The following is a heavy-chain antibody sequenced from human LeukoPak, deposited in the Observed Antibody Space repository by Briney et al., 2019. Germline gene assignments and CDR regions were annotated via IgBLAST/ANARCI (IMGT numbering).Heavy chain of an antibody. CDR3: ATVGGGSYGY. D-gene: IGHD1-26*01. Sequence: ASVKVSCKVSGYTLTELSMHWVRQAPGKGLEWMGGFDPEDGETIYAQKFQGRVTMTGDTSTDTAYMELSSLRSEDTAVYYCATVGGGSYGYWGQGTLVTVSS. CDR1: GYTLTELS. V-gene: IGHV1-24*01. CDR2: FDPEDGET. J-gene: IGHJ4*02.